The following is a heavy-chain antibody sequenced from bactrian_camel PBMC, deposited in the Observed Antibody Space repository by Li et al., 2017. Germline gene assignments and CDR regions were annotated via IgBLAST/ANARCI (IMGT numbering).Heavy chain of an antibody. V-gene: IGHV3S63*01. CDR1: GFSFEDYD. Sequence: QLVESGGGLVQAGGSLRLSCTVSGFSFEDYDIGWFRQAPGKQREGVAAIYTGGGSPRYADSVKGRFTISHDSVKNTVYLQMNSLKLEDTAMYYCAARPSCQTSRSRFLVQDEYNYWGQGTQVTVSS. CDR3: AARPSCQTSRSRFLVQDEYNY. J-gene: IGHJ4*01. D-gene: IGHD5*01. CDR2: IYTGGGSP.